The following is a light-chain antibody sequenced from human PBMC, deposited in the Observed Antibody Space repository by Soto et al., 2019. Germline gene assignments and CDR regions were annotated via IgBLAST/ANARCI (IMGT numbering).Light chain of an antibody. V-gene: IGKV3-20*01. CDR2: GAS. Sequence: EIVLTQSPGTLSLSAGERATLSCRASETVAGSYLAWYQQKPGQAPRLLIHGASTRATGIADRFSGSGSGTDFTLTISRLEPEDFAVYYCQLYGTSPKTFGQGTKVDTK. CDR3: QLYGTSPKT. CDR1: ETVAGSY. J-gene: IGKJ1*01.